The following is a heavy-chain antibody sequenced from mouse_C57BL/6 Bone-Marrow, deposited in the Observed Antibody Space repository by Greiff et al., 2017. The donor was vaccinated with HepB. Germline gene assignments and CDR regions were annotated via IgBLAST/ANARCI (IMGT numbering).Heavy chain of an antibody. CDR1: GYTFTSYW. V-gene: IGHV1-59*01. CDR3: ARGKTYGNYGLFAY. D-gene: IGHD2-1*01. J-gene: IGHJ3*01. CDR2: IDPSDSYT. Sequence: VKLQQPGGELVRPGTSVKLSCKASGYTFTSYWMHWVKQRPGQGLEWIGVIDPSDSYTNYNQKFKGKAALTVDTSSSTAYMQLSSLTSEDSAVYYCARGKTYGNYGLFAYWGQGTLVTVSA.